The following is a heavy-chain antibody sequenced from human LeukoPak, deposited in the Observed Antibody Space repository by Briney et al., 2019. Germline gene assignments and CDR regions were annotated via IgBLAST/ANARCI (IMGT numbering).Heavy chain of an antibody. CDR2: IKEDGSEK. Sequence: GGSLRLSCAGAGFTFSTHTINWVRQAPGKGLEWVAHIKEDGSEKYYVDSVKGLFIISRDNAKTSLFLQMNNLRAEDTAVYYCVREYWYYWGQGTPVTVSS. CDR1: GFTFSTHT. V-gene: IGHV3-7*03. J-gene: IGHJ4*02. D-gene: IGHD2-15*01. CDR3: VREYWYY.